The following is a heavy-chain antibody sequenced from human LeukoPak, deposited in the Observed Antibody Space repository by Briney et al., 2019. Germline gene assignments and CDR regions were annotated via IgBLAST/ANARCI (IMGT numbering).Heavy chain of an antibody. CDR2: ISGSGGST. V-gene: IGHV3-23*01. CDR3: AKDRSGIVVVVAATEGGVDFDY. Sequence: PGGSLRPSCAASGFTFSSYAMSWVRQAPGKGLEWVSAISGSGGSTYYADSVKGRFTISRDNSKNTLYLQMNSLRAEDTAVYYCAKDRSGIVVVVAATEGGVDFDYWDQGTLVTVSS. CDR1: GFTFSSYA. J-gene: IGHJ4*02. D-gene: IGHD2-15*01.